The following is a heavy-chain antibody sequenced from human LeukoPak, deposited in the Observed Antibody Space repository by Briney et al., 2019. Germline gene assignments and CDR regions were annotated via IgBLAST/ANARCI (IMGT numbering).Heavy chain of an antibody. Sequence: GGSLRLSCAASGFTFSDYYMTWIRQTPGKGLEWVSYISISGTTTFYVDSVKGRFTVSRDNTKNSLYLQMNSLRAEDTAVYYCARSSYSSSSSVWGQGTMVTVTS. CDR3: ARSSYSSSSSV. V-gene: IGHV3-11*01. CDR2: ISISGTTT. D-gene: IGHD6-6*01. CDR1: GFTFSDYY. J-gene: IGHJ3*01.